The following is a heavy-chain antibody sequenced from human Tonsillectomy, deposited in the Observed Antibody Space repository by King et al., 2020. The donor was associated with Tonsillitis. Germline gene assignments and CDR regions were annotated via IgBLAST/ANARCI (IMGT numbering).Heavy chain of an antibody. CDR3: AKANGGNSGWYFDL. Sequence: EVQLVESGGGLVQRGGSLRLSCAASGFTFSSCAMSWVRQAPGKGLEWVSGVSASGGSTYYADSVKGRFTISRDNSKKTLYLQMNSLRAEDTAVYYCAKANGGNSGWYFDLWGRGNLVTVSS. CDR1: GFTFSSCA. V-gene: IGHV3-23*04. D-gene: IGHD4-23*01. CDR2: VSASGGST. J-gene: IGHJ2*01.